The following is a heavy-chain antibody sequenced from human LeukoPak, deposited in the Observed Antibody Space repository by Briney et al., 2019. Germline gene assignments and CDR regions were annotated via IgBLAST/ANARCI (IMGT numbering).Heavy chain of an antibody. V-gene: IGHV4-38-2*02. CDR2: INHSGST. Sequence: KPSETLSLTCTVSGYSISSGYYWGWIRQPPGKGLEWIGEINHSGSTNYNPSLKSRVTISVDTSKNQFSLKLSSVTAADTAVYYCARRLSSSWPNWFDPWGQGTLVTVSS. CDR1: GYSISSGYY. D-gene: IGHD6-13*01. J-gene: IGHJ5*02. CDR3: ARRLSSSWPNWFDP.